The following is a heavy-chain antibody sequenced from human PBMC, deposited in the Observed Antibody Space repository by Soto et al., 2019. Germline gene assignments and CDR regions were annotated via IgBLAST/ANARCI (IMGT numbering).Heavy chain of an antibody. CDR2: IIPIFGTA. CDR3: AKNADRGSSSWPGYYGMDV. V-gene: IGHV1-69*01. D-gene: IGHD6-13*01. CDR1: GGTFSSYA. J-gene: IGHJ6*02. Sequence: QVQLVQSGAEVKKPGSSVKVSCTASGGTFSSYAISWVRQAPGQGLEWMGGIIPIFGTANYAQKFQGRVTITADESTSTAYMELSSLRSEDTAVYYCAKNADRGSSSWPGYYGMDVWGQGTTVTVSS.